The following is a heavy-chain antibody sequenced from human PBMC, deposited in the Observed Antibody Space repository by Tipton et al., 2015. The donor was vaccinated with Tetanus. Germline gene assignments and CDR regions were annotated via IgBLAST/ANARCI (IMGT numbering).Heavy chain of an antibody. V-gene: IGHV1-69*19. CDR3: ASGTRGVVRGVIFAFDI. CDR1: GGNFSSYA. J-gene: IGHJ3*02. Sequence: QLVQSGAEVKKPGSSVKVSCKASGGNFSSYAVSWVRQAPGPWLEWMGENITIFGTANYAQKFPGRVTNTADESTSTAYMELSSLRSEDTAVYYCASGTRGVVRGVIFAFDIWGQGTMVTVSS. D-gene: IGHD3-10*01. CDR2: NITIFGTA.